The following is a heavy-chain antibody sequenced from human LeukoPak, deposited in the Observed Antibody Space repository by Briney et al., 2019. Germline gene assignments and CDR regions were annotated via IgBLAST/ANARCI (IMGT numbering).Heavy chain of an antibody. CDR3: ARGRIGVTPIVFDV. D-gene: IGHD6-19*01. CDR2: IDWDDDE. V-gene: IGHV2-70*11. J-gene: IGHJ3*01. Sequence: RESGPALVKPTQTLTLTCTFSGFSLTTKMCVSWVRQSPGKALEWLARIDWDDDEYYRTSLKTRLTISKDTSKNQVVLTMTNMDPVDTATYYCARGRIGVTPIVFDVWGQGTVVTVSS. CDR1: GFSLTTKMC.